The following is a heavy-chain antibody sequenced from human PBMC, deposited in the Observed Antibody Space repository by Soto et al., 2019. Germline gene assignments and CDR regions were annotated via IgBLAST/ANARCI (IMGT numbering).Heavy chain of an antibody. J-gene: IGHJ4*02. D-gene: IGHD5-18*01. CDR1: GGSFSGYY. CDR2: INHSGST. V-gene: IGHV4-34*01. CDR3: ARGRRGCSYGRTWYYFDY. Sequence: SETLSLTCAVFGGSFSGYYWSWIRQPPGKGLGWIGEINHSGSTNYTPSLKSRVTISVDTSKNQFSLKLSSVTAADTAVYYCARGRRGCSYGRTWYYFDYWGQGTLVTVSS.